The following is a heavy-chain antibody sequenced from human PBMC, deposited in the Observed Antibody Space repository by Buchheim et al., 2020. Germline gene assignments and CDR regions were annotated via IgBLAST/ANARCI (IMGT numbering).Heavy chain of an antibody. CDR2: ISGSGGST. V-gene: IGHV3-23*01. CDR3: AKDYHGMDGSGSYYNWFDP. D-gene: IGHD3-10*01. Sequence: EVQLLESGGGLVQPGGSLRLSCAASGFTFSSYAMSWVRQAPGKGLEWVSAISGSGGSTYYADSVKGRFTISRDNSKNTLYLQMNSLRAEDTAVYYCAKDYHGMDGSGSYYNWFDPWGQGTL. J-gene: IGHJ5*02. CDR1: GFTFSSYA.